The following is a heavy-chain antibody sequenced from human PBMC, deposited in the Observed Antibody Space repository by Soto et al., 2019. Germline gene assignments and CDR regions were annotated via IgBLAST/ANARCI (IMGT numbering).Heavy chain of an antibody. J-gene: IGHJ5*01. Sequence: GASVKVSCKASGGTFSSYAISWVRQAPGQGLEWMGGIIPIFGTANYAQKFQGRVTITADESTSTAYMELNNLAVEDTAVYFCARVITKFCTNSKCHFWFDSWGQGTRVTVSS. D-gene: IGHD4-4*01. CDR2: IIPIFGTA. V-gene: IGHV1-69*13. CDR3: ARVITKFCTNSKCHFWFDS. CDR1: GGTFSSYA.